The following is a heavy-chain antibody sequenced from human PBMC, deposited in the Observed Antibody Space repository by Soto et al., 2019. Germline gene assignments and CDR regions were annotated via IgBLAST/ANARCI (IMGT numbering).Heavy chain of an antibody. J-gene: IGHJ6*02. CDR1: GFAFSSYA. CDR2: ISGSGGNA. Sequence: EVQLLESGGGLVQPGGSLRLSCAASGFAFSSYAMSWVRQAPGKGLDWVSTISGSGGNAYYADSVKGRFSISRDNSKNKLRLQMNSLRADDTDVYYCAKDGASGSYPPYYYFGMDVWGQGTTVTVSS. CDR3: AKDGASGSYPPYYYFGMDV. V-gene: IGHV3-23*01. D-gene: IGHD1-26*01.